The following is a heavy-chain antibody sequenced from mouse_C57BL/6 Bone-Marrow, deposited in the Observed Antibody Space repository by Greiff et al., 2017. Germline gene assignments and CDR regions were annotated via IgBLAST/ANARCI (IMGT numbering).Heavy chain of an antibody. V-gene: IGHV1-54*01. D-gene: IGHD3-2*02. CDR1: GYAFTNYL. CDR2: LNPGSGGT. J-gene: IGHJ2*01. CDR3: ARTAQDTHYCDY. Sequence: QVQLQQSGAELVRPGTSVKVSCKASGYAFTNYLIEWVKQRPGQGLEWIGVLNPGSGGTNYNEKFKGKATLTADKSSSTGYMQLSSLTSEDSAVYFCARTAQDTHYCDYWGRGATLTVAS.